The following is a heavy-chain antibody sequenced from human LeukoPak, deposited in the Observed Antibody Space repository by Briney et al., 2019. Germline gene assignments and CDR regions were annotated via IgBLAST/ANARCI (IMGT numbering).Heavy chain of an antibody. CDR2: IKQDGSEK. J-gene: IGHJ5*02. CDR3: ARQKLVRPSPFDP. Sequence: PGGSLRLSYAASGFTFSSYWMSWVRQAPGKGLEWVANIKQDGSEKYYVDSVKGRFTISRDNAKNSLYLQMNSLRAEDTAVYYCARQKLVRPSPFDPWGQGTLVTVSS. D-gene: IGHD3-10*01. V-gene: IGHV3-7*01. CDR1: GFTFSSYW.